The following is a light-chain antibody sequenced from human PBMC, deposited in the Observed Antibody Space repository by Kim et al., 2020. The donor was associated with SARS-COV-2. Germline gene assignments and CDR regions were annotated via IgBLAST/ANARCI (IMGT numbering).Light chain of an antibody. V-gene: IGLV6-57*03. CDR3: QSYNSDNVL. J-gene: IGLJ2*01. CDR1: SGSIDDNY. CDR2: EDD. Sequence: GKKVTISCTRSSGSIDDNYVQWYQQRPGGVPTTVIYEDDQRPSGVSDRFSGSIDNSSNSASLTISGLRTEDEADYYCQSYNSDNVLFGGGTQLTVL.